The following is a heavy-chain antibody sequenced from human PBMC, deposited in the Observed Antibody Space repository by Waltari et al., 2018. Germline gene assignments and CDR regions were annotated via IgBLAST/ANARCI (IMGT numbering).Heavy chain of an antibody. CDR1: GYIFTDYY. J-gene: IGHJ4*02. Sequence: QGQLVQSGAEVKRPGASVKVSCKASGYIFTDYYMHWGRPAPGQGLEWMGWFNPNSGGTNYAQKFQGRVIMTRDTSIGTVYMELSSLQSDDTAIYYCASWSAPLDYWGQGTLVTVSS. D-gene: IGHD3-3*01. CDR3: ASWSAPLDY. V-gene: IGHV1-2*02. CDR2: FNPNSGGT.